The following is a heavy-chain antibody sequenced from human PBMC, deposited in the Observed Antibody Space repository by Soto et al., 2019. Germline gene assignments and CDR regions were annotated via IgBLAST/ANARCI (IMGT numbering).Heavy chain of an antibody. D-gene: IGHD3-22*01. J-gene: IGHJ3*02. CDR1: GFSLSNYW. Sequence: EVQLVESGGGLVQPGESLRLTCAASGFSLSNYWMTWVRQAPGKGLEWVANIKQDESRKSYLDSVRGRFTISRDNARNSLYLQMNSLRAEDTALYYCARDGSPRDSNYYLDAFDIWGQGTMVTVSS. CDR3: ARDGSPRDSNYYLDAFDI. V-gene: IGHV3-7*05. CDR2: IKQDESRK.